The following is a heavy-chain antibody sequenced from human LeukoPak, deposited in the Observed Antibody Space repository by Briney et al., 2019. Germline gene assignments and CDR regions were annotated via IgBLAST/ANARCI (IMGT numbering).Heavy chain of an antibody. D-gene: IGHD3-3*01. J-gene: IGHJ4*02. CDR3: ASLKPITIFGVVSDY. CDR2: IYHSGST. CDR1: GHSISSGYY. V-gene: IGHV4-38-2*01. Sequence: SETLSLTCAVSGHSISSGYYWGWIRQPPGKGLEWIGSIYHSGSTYYNPPLKSRVTISVDTSKNQFSLKLSFVTAADTAVYYCASLKPITIFGVVSDYWGQGTLVTVSS.